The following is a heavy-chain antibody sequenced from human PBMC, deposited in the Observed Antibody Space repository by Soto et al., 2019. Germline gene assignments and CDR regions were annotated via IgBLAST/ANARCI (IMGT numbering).Heavy chain of an antibody. D-gene: IGHD6-13*01. Sequence: GGSLRLSCTASGFTFSSYTMNWVRQAPGKGLECVSSISGSGGNTYYADSVKGRFTISRDNSKNTLFLQMNSLRVDDTAVYYCAKRGVYIPDYWGQGTLVTVSS. J-gene: IGHJ4*02. CDR2: ISGSGGNT. CDR3: AKRGVYIPDY. V-gene: IGHV3-23*01. CDR1: GFTFSSYT.